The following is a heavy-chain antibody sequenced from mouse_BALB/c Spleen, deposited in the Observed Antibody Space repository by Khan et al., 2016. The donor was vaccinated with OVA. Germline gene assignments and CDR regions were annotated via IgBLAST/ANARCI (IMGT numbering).Heavy chain of an antibody. D-gene: IGHD1-1*01. V-gene: IGHV5-17*02. CDR1: GFTFSSFG. J-gene: IGHJ2*01. CDR2: ISSYSSTI. CDR3: TRSLYYVYYFDY. Sequence: EVMLVESGGGLVQPGGSRKLSCAASGFTFSSFGMHWVRQAPEKGLEWVAYISSYSSTIYYADTVKGRFTISRDNPKNTLFLQMTSLRYDDTAMYYCTRSLYYVYYFDYWGQGTTLTVSS.